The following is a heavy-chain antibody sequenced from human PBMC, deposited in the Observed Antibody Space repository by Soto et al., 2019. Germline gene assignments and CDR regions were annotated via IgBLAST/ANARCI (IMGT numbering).Heavy chain of an antibody. D-gene: IGHD4-17*01. CDR3: ARAPYYGDYQFDY. CDR2: IYYSGST. Sequence: SETLSLTCTVSGGSISSYYWSWIRQPPGKGLEWIGYIYYSGSTNYNPSLKSRVTISVDTSKNQFSLKLSSVTAADTAVYYCARAPYYGDYQFDYWGQGTLVTVS. CDR1: GGSISSYY. J-gene: IGHJ4*02. V-gene: IGHV4-59*01.